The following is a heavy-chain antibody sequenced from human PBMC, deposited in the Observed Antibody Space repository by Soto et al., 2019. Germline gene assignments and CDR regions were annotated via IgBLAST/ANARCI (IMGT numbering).Heavy chain of an antibody. CDR1: GFTFSSYA. J-gene: IGHJ6*02. CDR2: ISGSGGTT. V-gene: IGHV3-23*01. CDR3: AKGQFKQWQRSDYYYHGMDV. Sequence: PGGSLRLSCAASGFTFSSYAMSWVRQAPGKGPEWVSRISGSGGTTYYTDSVKGRFTISRDNSRNTLFLQMNSLRADDTAIYYCAKGQFKQWQRSDYYYHGMDVGGQGPRVTVS. D-gene: IGHD6-19*01.